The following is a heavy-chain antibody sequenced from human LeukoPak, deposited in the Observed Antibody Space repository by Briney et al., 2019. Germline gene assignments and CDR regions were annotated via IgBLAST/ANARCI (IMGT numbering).Heavy chain of an antibody. CDR3: AGLYPYGSGWYYFDY. V-gene: IGHV3-7*03. J-gene: IGHJ4*02. CDR2: INPDGRDT. D-gene: IGHD6-19*01. CDR1: GFTFNRCW. Sequence: GGSLRLSCVVSGFTFNRCWMNWVRQAPGKGLEWVAHINPDGRDTYYVDSVKGRFTISRDNSKNMLYLQMNSLRAEDTAVYYCAGLYPYGSGWYYFDYWGQGTLVTVSS.